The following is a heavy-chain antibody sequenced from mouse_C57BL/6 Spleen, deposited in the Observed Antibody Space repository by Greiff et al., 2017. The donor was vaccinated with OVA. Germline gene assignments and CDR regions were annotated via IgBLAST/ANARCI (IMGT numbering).Heavy chain of an antibody. CDR2: IGPEVGDT. V-gene: IGHV14-1*01. Sequence: EVQLQQSGAELVRPGASVKLSCTASGFNIKDYYMHWVKQRPEQGLEWIGRIGPEVGDTEYAPKFQGKATMTADTSSNTAYLQLVCLTSEDTAVYYCTKTTVVARYCDVWGTGTTVTVAS. D-gene: IGHD1-1*01. CDR1: GFNIKDYY. J-gene: IGHJ1*03. CDR3: TKTTVVARYCDV.